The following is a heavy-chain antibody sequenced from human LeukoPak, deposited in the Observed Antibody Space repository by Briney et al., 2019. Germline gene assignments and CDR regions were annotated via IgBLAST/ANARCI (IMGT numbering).Heavy chain of an antibody. V-gene: IGHV4-39*01. Sequence: SETLSLTCTVSGGSISSSSYYWGWIRQPPGKGLEWIGNTYFGGNTYFNPSLKSRVTISVDTSKNQFSLELNSVTAADTAVYYCAAAFDYWGQGTLVTVSS. J-gene: IGHJ4*02. D-gene: IGHD6-25*01. CDR2: TYFGGNT. CDR1: GGSISSSSYY. CDR3: AAAFDY.